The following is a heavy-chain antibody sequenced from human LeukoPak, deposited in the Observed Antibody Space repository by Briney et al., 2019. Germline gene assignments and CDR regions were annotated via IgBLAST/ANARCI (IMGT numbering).Heavy chain of an antibody. V-gene: IGHV3-23*01. D-gene: IGHD2-15*01. CDR2: ISGSGGST. CDR3: AKDRSWAASTTRLYSFDY. J-gene: IGHJ4*02. Sequence: PGGSLRLSCAASGFTFSSYSMNWVRLAPGKGLEWVSGISGSGGSTYHADSVKGRFSVSRDNSKNTLYLQMNSLRAEDTAVYYCAKDRSWAASTTRLYSFDYWGQGTLVTVSS. CDR1: GFTFSSYS.